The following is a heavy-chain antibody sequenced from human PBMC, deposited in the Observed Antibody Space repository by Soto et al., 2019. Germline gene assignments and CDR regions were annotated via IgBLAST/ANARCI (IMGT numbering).Heavy chain of an antibody. CDR3: AKFPSMVRGVIINNWFDP. J-gene: IGHJ5*02. D-gene: IGHD3-10*01. CDR2: ISGSGGST. V-gene: IGHV3-23*01. CDR1: GFTFSSYA. Sequence: EVQLLESGGGLVQPGGSLRLSCAASGFTFSSYAMSWVRQAPGKGLEWVSAISGSGGSTYYADSVKGRFTISRDNSKNTLYLQMNSLRAEDTDVYYCAKFPSMVRGVIINNWFDPWGQGTLVTVSS.